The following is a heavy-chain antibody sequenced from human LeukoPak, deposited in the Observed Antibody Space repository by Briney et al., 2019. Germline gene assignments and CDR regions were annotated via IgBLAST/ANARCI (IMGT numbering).Heavy chain of an antibody. J-gene: IGHJ6*02. V-gene: IGHV3-11*04. CDR1: GFTFSDYY. CDR3: ARDRVDYGDYYGMDV. CDR2: ISSSGSTI. D-gene: IGHD4-17*01. Sequence: GGSLRLSCVASGFTFSDYYMSWIRQAPGKGLEWVSYISSSGSTIYYADSVKGRFTISRDNSKNTLYLQMNSLRAEDTAVYYCARDRVDYGDYYGMDVWGQGTTVTVSS.